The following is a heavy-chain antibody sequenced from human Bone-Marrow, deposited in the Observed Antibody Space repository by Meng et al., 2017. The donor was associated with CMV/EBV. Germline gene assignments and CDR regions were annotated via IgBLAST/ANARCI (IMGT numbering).Heavy chain of an antibody. J-gene: IGHJ6*02. CDR3: VRERPNWLLARHLYYGLDV. Sequence: ASVKVSCKASGYTFTGHYMHWVRQAPGQGLEWMGWINPNSGVTNYAQKFQGRVTMTRDTSISTAYMELNRLRSDDAAVYYCVRERPNWLLARHLYYGLDVWGQGTTVTVSS. D-gene: IGHD7-27*01. CDR1: GYTFTGHY. V-gene: IGHV1-2*02. CDR2: INPNSGVT.